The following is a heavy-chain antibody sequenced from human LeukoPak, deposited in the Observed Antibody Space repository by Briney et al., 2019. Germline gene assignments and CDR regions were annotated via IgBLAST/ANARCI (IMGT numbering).Heavy chain of an antibody. CDR2: IRSKPYGGTT. V-gene: IGHV3-49*04. Sequence: GGSLRLSCAVSGFTFSSYVMSWVRQAPGKGLDWVGFIRSKPYGGTTEYAASVKGRFTISRDDSESIAYLQMNSLKTEDTGVYYCTRGSDTVFGVSRDGFDYWGQGTLVTVSS. CDR3: TRGSDTVFGVSRDGFDY. D-gene: IGHD3-3*01. J-gene: IGHJ4*02. CDR1: GFTFSSYV.